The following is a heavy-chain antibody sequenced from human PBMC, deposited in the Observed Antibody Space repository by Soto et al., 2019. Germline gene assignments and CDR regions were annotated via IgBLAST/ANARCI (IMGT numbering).Heavy chain of an antibody. J-gene: IGHJ2*01. CDR3: ARGTREGWYFDL. V-gene: IGHV4-34*12. Sequence: QVQLQQWGAGLLKPSETLSLTCAVYSGSFSGYYWSWIRQPPGKGLEWIGEIIHSGSANYNPSLKSRVTISVDTSKNQCSLKLSSVTVADTAIYYCARGTREGWYFDLWGRGTLVTVSS. CDR1: SGSFSGYY. CDR2: IIHSGSA.